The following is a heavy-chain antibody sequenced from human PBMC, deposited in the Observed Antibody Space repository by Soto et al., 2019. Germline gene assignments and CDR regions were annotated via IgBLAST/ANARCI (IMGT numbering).Heavy chain of an antibody. V-gene: IGHV5-10-1*01. Sequence: PGESLKISCKGSGYSFTSYWISWVRQMPGKGLEWMGRIDPSDSYTNYSPSFQGHVTISADKSISTAYLQWSSLKASDTAMYYCARHLSGYYDILPGPMDVWGTGTMVSGSS. CDR2: IDPSDSYT. CDR3: ARHLSGYYDILPGPMDV. D-gene: IGHD3-9*01. J-gene: IGHJ6*04. CDR1: GYSFTSYW.